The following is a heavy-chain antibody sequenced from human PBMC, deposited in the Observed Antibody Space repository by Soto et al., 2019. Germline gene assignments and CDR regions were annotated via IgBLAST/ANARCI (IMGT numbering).Heavy chain of an antibody. CDR3: TTDLQAYCDGTTCYAGNYYYDDMDV. V-gene: IGHV3-15*01. Sequence: ELQLVESGGGLVKPGGSLRLSCAASGFSFRNAWMSWVRQAPGKGLEWVGHIKSQGDGGTRDYAAPVKGRFTISRDDSKYTLFLQMNSLKNEDTAVYFCTTDLQAYCDGTTCYAGNYYYDDMDVWGQGTTVTVSS. CDR2: IKSQGDGGTR. D-gene: IGHD2-2*01. J-gene: IGHJ6*02. CDR1: GFSFRNAW.